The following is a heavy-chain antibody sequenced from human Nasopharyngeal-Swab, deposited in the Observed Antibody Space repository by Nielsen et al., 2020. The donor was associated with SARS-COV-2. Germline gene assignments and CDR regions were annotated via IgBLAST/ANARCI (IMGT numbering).Heavy chain of an antibody. Sequence: ASVKVSCKASGYTFPSYGIFWVRQAPGQGLECMGWISPYNGNTNYAQTVQGRVTMTTDTSTTTAYMELRSLRSDDTAVYYCARDPSGWGAYSDYWGQGTLVTVSS. J-gene: IGHJ4*02. CDR2: ISPYNGNT. CDR1: GYTFPSYG. D-gene: IGHD6-19*01. V-gene: IGHV1-18*01. CDR3: ARDPSGWGAYSDY.